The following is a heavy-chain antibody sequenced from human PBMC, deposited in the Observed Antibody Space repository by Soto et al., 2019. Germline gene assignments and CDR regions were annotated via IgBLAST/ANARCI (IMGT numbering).Heavy chain of an antibody. CDR1: GYSFTSYW. D-gene: IGHD2-8*01. J-gene: IGHJ4*02. V-gene: IGHV5-10-1*01. Sequence: GESLKISCKDSGYSFTSYWISWVRQMPGKGLEWMGRIDLSDSYTNYSPSFQGHVTISADKSISTAYLQWSSLKASDTAMYYCVRRLANGPDYWGQGTLVTVSS. CDR2: IDLSDSYT. CDR3: VRRLANGPDY.